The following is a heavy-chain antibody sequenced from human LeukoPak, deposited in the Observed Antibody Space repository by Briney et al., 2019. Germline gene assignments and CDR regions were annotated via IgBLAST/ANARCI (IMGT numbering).Heavy chain of an antibody. Sequence: GGSLRLSCAASGITFSSYAMSWVRQAPGKGLEWVSTISGSGGSTYYADSVKGRFTISRDSSKNTLYLQMNSLRAEDTAVYYCAAGRSGYDQFDYWGQGTLVTVSS. V-gene: IGHV3-23*01. D-gene: IGHD5-12*01. J-gene: IGHJ4*02. CDR3: AAGRSGYDQFDY. CDR2: ISGSGGST. CDR1: GITFSSYA.